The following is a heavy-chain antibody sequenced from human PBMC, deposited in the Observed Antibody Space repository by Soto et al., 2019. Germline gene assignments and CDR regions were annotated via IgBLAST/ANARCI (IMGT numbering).Heavy chain of an antibody. D-gene: IGHD2-21*02. CDR1: GYTFNTFY. V-gene: IGHV1-46*02. CDR3: ARGGHIAVVTASFDY. Sequence: ASVKVSCKPSGYTFNTFYLHWVRQAPGQALEWMGVIHPSGGGTTYAQKFLGRVTVTRGTSTSTVFMELSSLRSDDTAVYYCARGGHIAVVTASFDYWGQGTLVTVSS. J-gene: IGHJ4*02. CDR2: IHPSGGGT.